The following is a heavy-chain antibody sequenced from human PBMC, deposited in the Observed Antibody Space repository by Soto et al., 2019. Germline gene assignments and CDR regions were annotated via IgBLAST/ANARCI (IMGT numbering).Heavy chain of an antibody. CDR2: ISAYNGNT. J-gene: IGHJ3*02. CDR1: GYTFTSYG. D-gene: IGHD4-17*01. V-gene: IGHV1-18*04. CDR3: ERDFGHTVTMNAFDI. Sequence: ASVKVSCKASGYTFTSYGISWVRQAPGQGLEWMGWISAYNGNTNYAQKLQGRVTMTTDTSTSTAYMELRSLRSDDTAVYYCERDFGHTVTMNAFDIWGQGTMVTVSS.